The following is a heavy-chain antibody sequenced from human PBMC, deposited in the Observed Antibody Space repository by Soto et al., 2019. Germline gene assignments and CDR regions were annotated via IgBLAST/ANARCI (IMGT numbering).Heavy chain of an antibody. Sequence: SETLSLTCTVSGGSIYTGGFYWSWIRQLPGKGLQWLGYIYYTGSTQYTPSLKSRLSISTDTSDNQFSLRLNSVTAADTAVYYCATSLVTSRARVDYWGQGTPGTVS. CDR1: GGSIYTGGFY. J-gene: IGHJ4*02. V-gene: IGHV4-31*03. D-gene: IGHD1-26*01. CDR3: ATSLVTSRARVDY. CDR2: IYYTGST.